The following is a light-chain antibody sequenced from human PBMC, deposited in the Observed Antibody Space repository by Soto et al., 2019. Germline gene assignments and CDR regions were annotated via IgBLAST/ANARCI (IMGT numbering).Light chain of an antibody. CDR3: QSFDSSLRASI. Sequence: QSALTQPPSMSGAPGQRVTISCSGSGSNIGANYDVHWYQQFPGTAPKVLIYANNNRPSGVPDRFSGSRSGTYASLAITGLQAEDEADYYCQSFDSSLRASIFGGGTKVTVL. V-gene: IGLV1-40*01. CDR1: GSNIGANYD. CDR2: ANN. J-gene: IGLJ2*01.